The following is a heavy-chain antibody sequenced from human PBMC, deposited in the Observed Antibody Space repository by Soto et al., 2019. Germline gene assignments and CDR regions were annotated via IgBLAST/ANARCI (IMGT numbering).Heavy chain of an antibody. CDR3: AHKGGRGAAMDV. D-gene: IGHD2-15*01. V-gene: IGHV2-5*02. Sequence: QITLKESGPTLVKPTQTLTLTCTFSGFSLSTSGVGVAWIRQPPGKALEWLALIYWDDDKRYSPSTKSRLTITKDTSKNQVVLTMTNMDPVDTATDYCAHKGGRGAAMDVWGQGTTVTVSS. CDR1: GFSLSTSGVG. CDR2: IYWDDDK. J-gene: IGHJ6*02.